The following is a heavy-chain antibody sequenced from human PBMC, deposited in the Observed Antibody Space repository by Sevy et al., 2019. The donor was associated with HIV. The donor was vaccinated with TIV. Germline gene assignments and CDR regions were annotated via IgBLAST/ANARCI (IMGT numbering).Heavy chain of an antibody. D-gene: IGHD4-17*01. V-gene: IGHV3-21*01. Sequence: GGSLRLSCAASGFTFSSYSMNWVRQAPGKGLEWVSSISSSSSYIYYADSVKGRFTISRDNSKNTLYLQMNSLRAEDTAVYYCARADYGDYSGEFDYWGQGTLVTVSS. CDR2: ISSSSSYI. J-gene: IGHJ4*02. CDR1: GFTFSSYS. CDR3: ARADYGDYSGEFDY.